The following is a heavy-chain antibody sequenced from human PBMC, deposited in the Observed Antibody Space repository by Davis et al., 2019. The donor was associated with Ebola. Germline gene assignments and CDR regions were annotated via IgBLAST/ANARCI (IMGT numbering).Heavy chain of an antibody. D-gene: IGHD3-10*01. CDR3: ARDGWSYYGMDV. CDR2: INHSGST. Sequence: SETLSLTCAVYGGSFSGYYWSWIRQPPGKGLEWFGEINHSGSTYYNPSLKSRVTISVDTSKNQFSLKLSSVTAADTAVYYCARDGWSYYGMDVWGQGTTVTVSS. CDR1: GGSFSGYY. V-gene: IGHV4-34*01. J-gene: IGHJ6*02.